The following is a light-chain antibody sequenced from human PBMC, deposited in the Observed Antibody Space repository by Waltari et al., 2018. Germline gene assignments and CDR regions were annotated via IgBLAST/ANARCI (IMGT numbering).Light chain of an antibody. CDR1: TSNIGSNS. J-gene: IGLJ3*02. Sequence: QSVPTQPPSASGTPGQRVTISCSGSTSNIGSNSVNWYHQLPGAAPKLLIHRDDKRPSGVPDRFSCSKSGTSASLAISGLQSDDEADYYCAAWDDIVIGPVFGGGTKVTVL. CDR3: AAWDDIVIGPV. V-gene: IGLV1-44*01. CDR2: RDD.